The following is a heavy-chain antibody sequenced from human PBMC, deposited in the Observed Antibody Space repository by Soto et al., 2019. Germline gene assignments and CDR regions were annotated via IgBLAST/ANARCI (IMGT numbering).Heavy chain of an antibody. D-gene: IGHD3-22*01. CDR2: IYYSGTT. CDR3: MLGSGWKDFDY. V-gene: IGHV4-30-4*01. J-gene: IGHJ4*02. CDR1: GASISSGNYY. Sequence: SETLSLTCTVSGASISSGNYYWTWIRQPPGKGLEWIGYIYYSGTTDYNPSLKSRVTMAVDTSKNQFSLKLSSVTAADTAVYYCMLGSGWKDFDYWGQGTLVTVSS.